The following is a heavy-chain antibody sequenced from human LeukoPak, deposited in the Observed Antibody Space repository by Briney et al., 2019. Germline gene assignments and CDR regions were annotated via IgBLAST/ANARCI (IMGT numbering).Heavy chain of an antibody. J-gene: IGHJ4*02. D-gene: IGHD1-14*01. CDR1: GFTFSSYG. Sequence: QTGGSLRLSCAASGFTFSSYGMHWVRQAPGKGLEWVALISYDGSNKHYADSVKGRFTISRDNSKNTLYLQMNSLRAEDTAVYYCARVFSGNLDYWGQGTLVTVSS. V-gene: IGHV3-30*03. CDR2: ISYDGSNK. CDR3: ARVFSGNLDY.